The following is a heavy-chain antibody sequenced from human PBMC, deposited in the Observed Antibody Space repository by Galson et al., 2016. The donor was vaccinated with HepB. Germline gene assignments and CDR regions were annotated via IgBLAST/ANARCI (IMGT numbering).Heavy chain of an antibody. CDR2: ITSGGST. CDR1: GFNYG. V-gene: IGHV3-23*01. Sequence: SLRLSCAASGFNYGLSWVRQAPGKGLEWVSFITSGGSTYYADSVKSRFTISRDNSKNTLYLQMNSLRAEDTAVYYCAISSDWYYFDYWGQGTLVTGAS. J-gene: IGHJ4*02. D-gene: IGHD6-19*01. CDR3: AISSDWYYFDY.